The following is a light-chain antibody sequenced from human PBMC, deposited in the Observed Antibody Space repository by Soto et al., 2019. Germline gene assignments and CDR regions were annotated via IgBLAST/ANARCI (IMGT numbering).Light chain of an antibody. Sequence: EIVLTQSPGTLSLCPGERATLSCRASQSVSSSYLAWYQQKPGQAPRLLIYGASSRATGIPDRFSGSGSGTDFTLTISRLEPEDSAVYYCQQYGSSRTFGQGTKVEIK. CDR3: QQYGSSRT. J-gene: IGKJ1*01. CDR1: QSVSSSY. CDR2: GAS. V-gene: IGKV3-20*01.